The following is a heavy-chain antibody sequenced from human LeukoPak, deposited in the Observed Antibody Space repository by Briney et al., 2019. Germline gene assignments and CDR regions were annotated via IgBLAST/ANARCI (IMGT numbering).Heavy chain of an antibody. Sequence: SETLSLTCAVYGGSFSGYYWSWIRQPPGKGLEWIGEINHSGSTNYNPSLKSRVTMSVDTSKNQFSLKLSSVTAADTAVYYCARAEAARTFDPWGQGTLVTVSS. CDR3: ARAEAARTFDP. CDR2: INHSGST. D-gene: IGHD6-6*01. V-gene: IGHV4-34*01. CDR1: GGSFSGYY. J-gene: IGHJ5*02.